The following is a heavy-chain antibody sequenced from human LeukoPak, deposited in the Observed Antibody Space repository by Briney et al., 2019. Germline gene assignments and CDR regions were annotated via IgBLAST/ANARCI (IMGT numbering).Heavy chain of an antibody. Sequence: GASVTVSCKASGYTFTGYYMHWVRQAPGQGLEWMGWINPNSGGTNYAQKFQGRVTMTRDTSISTAYMELSRLRSDDTAVYYCARDSDRGYSGSYDFDYWGQGTLVTVSS. CDR3: ARDSDRGYSGSYDFDY. J-gene: IGHJ4*02. D-gene: IGHD1-26*01. V-gene: IGHV1-2*02. CDR2: INPNSGGT. CDR1: GYTFTGYY.